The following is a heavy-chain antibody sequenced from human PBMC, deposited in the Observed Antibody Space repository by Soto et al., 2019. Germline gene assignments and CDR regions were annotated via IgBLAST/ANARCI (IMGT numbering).Heavy chain of an antibody. Sequence: SETLSLTCTFSCGSIISGGYYWSWIRQPPGKGLEWIGYIYYSGSTNYNPSLKSRVTISVDTSKNQFSLKLSSVTAADTAVYYCGRSDGYNSRRIFYFDYWGQGTLVTVSS. D-gene: IGHD5-12*01. CDR2: IYYSGST. V-gene: IGHV4-61*08. J-gene: IGHJ4*02. CDR3: GRSDGYNSRRIFYFDY. CDR1: CGSIISGGYY.